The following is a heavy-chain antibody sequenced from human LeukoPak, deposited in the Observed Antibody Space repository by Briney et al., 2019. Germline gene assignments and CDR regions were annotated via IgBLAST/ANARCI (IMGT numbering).Heavy chain of an antibody. J-gene: IGHJ4*02. D-gene: IGHD4/OR15-4a*01. CDR2: ISWDGGST. V-gene: IGHV3-43D*03. CDR3: AKATCVDYGCSYFDY. CDR1: GFTFDDYA. Sequence: PGGSLRLSCAASGFTFDDYAMHWVRRAPGKGLEWVSLISWDGGSTYYADSVKGRFTISRDNSKNSLYLQMNSLRAEDTALYYCAKATCVDYGCSYFDYWGQGTLVTVSS.